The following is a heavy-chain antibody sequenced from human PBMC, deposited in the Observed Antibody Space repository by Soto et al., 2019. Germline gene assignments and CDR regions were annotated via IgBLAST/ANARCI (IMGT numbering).Heavy chain of an antibody. V-gene: IGHV1-18*01. Sequence: RASVKVSCKASNYPFTSYGFAWVRQAPGHGLQWLGRISGYNNNADYAQEFQGRVTMTTDTSTRTAVMELRSLTSDDTGVYYCARDSNPYGVVVRGPEKQKYGMDVWGQGTTVNVSS. CDR1: NYPFTSYG. D-gene: IGHD3-3*01. CDR3: ARDSNPYGVVVRGPEKQKYGMDV. CDR2: ISGYNNNA. J-gene: IGHJ6*02.